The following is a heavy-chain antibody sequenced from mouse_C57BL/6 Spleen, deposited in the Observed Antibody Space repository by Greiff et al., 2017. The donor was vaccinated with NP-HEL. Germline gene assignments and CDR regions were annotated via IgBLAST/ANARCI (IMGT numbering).Heavy chain of an antibody. V-gene: IGHV1-50*01. D-gene: IGHD1-1*01. J-gene: IGHJ4*01. CDR1: GYTFTSYW. Sequence: VQLQQSGAELVKPGASVKLSCKASGYTFTSYWMQWVKQRPGQGLEWIGEIDPSDSYTNYNQKFKGKATLTVDTSSSTAYMQLSSLTSEDSAVYYCARRTYYYGSSYAMDYWGQGTSVTVSS. CDR3: ARRTYYYGSSYAMDY. CDR2: IDPSDSYT.